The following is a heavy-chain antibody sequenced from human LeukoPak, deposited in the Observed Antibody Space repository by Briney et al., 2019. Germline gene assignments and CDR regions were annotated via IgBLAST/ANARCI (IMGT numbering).Heavy chain of an antibody. CDR2: INPNNGGT. J-gene: IGHJ4*02. CDR3: VRDPSEVGAL. V-gene: IGHV1-2*02. D-gene: IGHD1-26*01. Sequence: VASVKVSCKASGYTFTGYYMHWVRQAPGQGLEWMGWINPNNGGTNYAQKFQGRVTMTSDTSISTTYMELSRLRSDDTAVYYCVRDPSEVGALWGQGSLVTVSS. CDR1: GYTFTGYY.